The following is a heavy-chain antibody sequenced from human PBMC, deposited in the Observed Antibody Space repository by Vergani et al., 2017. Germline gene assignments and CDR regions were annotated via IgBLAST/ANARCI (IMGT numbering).Heavy chain of an antibody. V-gene: IGHV3-21*01. D-gene: IGHD2-2*01. J-gene: IGHJ4*02. CDR1: GFTFSSYA. Sequence: VQLVESGGGVVQPGRSLRLSCAASGFTFSSYAMSWVRQAPGKGLEWVSSISSSSSYIYYADSVKGRFTIARDNAKNSLYLQMNSLRAEDTAVYYCARVSPPGSTGLGFDYWGQGTLVTVSS. CDR2: ISSSSSYI. CDR3: ARVSPPGSTGLGFDY.